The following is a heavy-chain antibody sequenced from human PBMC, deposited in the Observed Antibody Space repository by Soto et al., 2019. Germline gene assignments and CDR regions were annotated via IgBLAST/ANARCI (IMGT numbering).Heavy chain of an antibody. Sequence: PSETLSLTCTVSGGSISSYYWSWIRQPPGKGLEWIGYIYYSGSTNYNPSLKSRVTISVDTSKNQFSLKLSSVTAADTAVYYCASGRGYSYGSFDYWGQGTLVPVSS. CDR3: ASGRGYSYGSFDY. D-gene: IGHD5-18*01. CDR1: GGSISSYY. J-gene: IGHJ4*02. V-gene: IGHV4-59*01. CDR2: IYYSGST.